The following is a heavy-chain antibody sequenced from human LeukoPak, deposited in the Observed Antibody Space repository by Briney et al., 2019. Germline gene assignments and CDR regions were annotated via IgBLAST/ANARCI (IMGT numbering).Heavy chain of an antibody. V-gene: IGHV3-49*04. Sequence: GRSLRLSCTASGFTFADYGLTWVRQAPGKGLEWVGLIRSNTYGGTSESAASVKGRFSISRDDSEDIAYLQMNSLEIEDTALYYCTTYRAYCSGGACYRHLEYWGQGTLVTVSS. CDR1: GFTFADYG. CDR2: IRSNTYGGTS. CDR3: TTYRAYCSGGACYRHLEY. J-gene: IGHJ4*02. D-gene: IGHD2-15*01.